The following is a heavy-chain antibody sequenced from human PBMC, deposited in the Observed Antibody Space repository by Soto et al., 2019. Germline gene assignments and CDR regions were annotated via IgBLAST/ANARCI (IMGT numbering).Heavy chain of an antibody. V-gene: IGHV3-30-3*01. D-gene: IGHD2-15*01. CDR1: GFTFSSYA. CDR3: ARDGYCSGGSCYSGGLSAFDI. Sequence: GGSLRLSCAASGFTFSSYAMHWVRQAPGKGLEWVAVISYDGSNKYYADSVKGRFTISRDNSKNTLYLQMNSLRAEDTAVYYCARDGYCSGGSCYSGGLSAFDIWGQGTMVTVSS. J-gene: IGHJ3*02. CDR2: ISYDGSNK.